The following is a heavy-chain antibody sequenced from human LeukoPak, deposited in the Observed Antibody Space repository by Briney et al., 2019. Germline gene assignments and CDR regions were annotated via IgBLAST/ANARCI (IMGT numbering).Heavy chain of an antibody. J-gene: IGHJ4*02. CDR1: GGSISSSSYY. CDR3: ARVGSSTNGEIDY. Sequence: PSETLSLTCTVSGGSISSSSYYWGWIRQPPGKGLEWIGYIYYSGSTNYNPSLKSRVTISVDTSKNQFSLKLSSVTAADTAVYYCARVGSSTNGEIDYWGQGTLVTVSS. V-gene: IGHV4-61*05. D-gene: IGHD2-2*01. CDR2: IYYSGST.